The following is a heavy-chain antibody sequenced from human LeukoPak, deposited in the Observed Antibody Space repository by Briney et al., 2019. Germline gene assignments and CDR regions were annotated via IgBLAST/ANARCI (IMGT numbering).Heavy chain of an antibody. CDR1: GGSFSGYY. CDR2: INHSGST. J-gene: IGHJ6*03. Sequence: SETLSLTCAVYGGSFSGYYWSWIRQPPGKGLEWIGEINHSGSTNYNPSLKSRVTISVDTSKNQFSLKLSSVTAADTAVYYCARGLRGYCSSTSCDSPPYYYYYMDVWGKGTTVTVSS. V-gene: IGHV4-34*01. CDR3: ARGLRGYCSSTSCDSPPYYYYYMDV. D-gene: IGHD2-2*01.